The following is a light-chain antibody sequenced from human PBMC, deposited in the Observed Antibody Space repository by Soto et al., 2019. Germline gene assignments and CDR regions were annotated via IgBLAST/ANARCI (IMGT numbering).Light chain of an antibody. J-gene: IGKJ1*01. Sequence: EVVMTQSPLSLPVTLGQPASISCRSSQSLVNSDGNTYLNWFHQRPGQSPRRLIYKVSNRDSGGXDXXSGSGSGTDFALRISRVEAEEVGVYFCMQGSHWPRTFGQGTRVEIK. CDR1: QSLVNSDGNTY. CDR3: MQGSHWPRT. CDR2: KVS. V-gene: IGKV2-30*01.